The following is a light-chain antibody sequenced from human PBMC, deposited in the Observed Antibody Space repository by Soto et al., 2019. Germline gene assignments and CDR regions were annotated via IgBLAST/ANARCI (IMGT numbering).Light chain of an antibody. J-gene: IGLJ3*02. Sequence: QSALTQPASVSGSPGQSITISCTGTSDDVGVYDYVSWYQQHPGKAPKLLIFEVSNRPSGGSNRFSGSKSGNTASLTISGLQAEDEADYYCSSYTITTSLVFGGGTKLTVL. CDR3: SSYTITTSLV. CDR2: EVS. CDR1: SDDVGVYDY. V-gene: IGLV2-14*01.